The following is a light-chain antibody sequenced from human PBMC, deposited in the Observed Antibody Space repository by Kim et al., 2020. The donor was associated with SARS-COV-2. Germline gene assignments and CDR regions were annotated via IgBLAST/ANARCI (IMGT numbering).Light chain of an antibody. Sequence: TSVGARVTSTCRASQDIGNYLAWYQQKPGKVPKLLIYAASTLQSGVPSRFSGSGSVTDFTLTISSLQPEDVATYYCQKYNTVPLTFGGGTKVDIK. CDR1: QDIGNY. V-gene: IGKV1-27*01. CDR2: AAS. CDR3: QKYNTVPLT. J-gene: IGKJ4*01.